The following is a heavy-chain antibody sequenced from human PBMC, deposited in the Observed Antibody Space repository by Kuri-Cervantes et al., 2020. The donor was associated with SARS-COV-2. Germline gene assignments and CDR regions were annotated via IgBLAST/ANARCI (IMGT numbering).Heavy chain of an antibody. CDR2: IGPSGTTK. D-gene: IGHD3-22*01. J-gene: IGHJ4*02. V-gene: IGHV3-11*04. Sequence: GGFLRLSCTASGSIFGDYYITWIRQAPGKGLEWVSNIGPSGTTKYYEDSVKGRFTISRDNAKNSLYLQMNSLRAEETAVYYCASDLYDSSGYYFGTDHWGQGTLVTVSS. CDR3: ASDLYDSSGYYFGTDH. CDR1: GSIFGDYY.